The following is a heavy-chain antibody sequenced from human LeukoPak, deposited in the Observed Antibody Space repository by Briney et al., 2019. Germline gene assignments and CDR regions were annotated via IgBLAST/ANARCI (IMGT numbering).Heavy chain of an antibody. CDR2: INWNGDST. V-gene: IGHV3-20*04. D-gene: IGHD3-10*01. Sequence: GGSLRLSCAASGFTFDDYGMSWVRQAPGKGLEWVSSINWNGDSTGYADSVKGRFTISRDNSKNTLYLQMNSLRAEDTAVYYCARDPYNSGSSYFDYWGQGTLVTVSS. CDR3: ARDPYNSGSSYFDY. J-gene: IGHJ4*02. CDR1: GFTFDDYG.